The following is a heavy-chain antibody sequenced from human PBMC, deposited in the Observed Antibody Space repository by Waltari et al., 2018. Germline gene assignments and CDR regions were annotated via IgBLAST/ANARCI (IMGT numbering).Heavy chain of an antibody. CDR3: ARDLESCTGGVCSRAYYYYGMDV. J-gene: IGHJ6*02. V-gene: IGHV3-30-3*01. D-gene: IGHD2-8*02. Sequence: QVQLVESGGGVVQPGRSLRLSCAASGFTFSSYAMHWVRQAPGKGLEWVAVISYDGGNKYYADSVKGRFTISRDNSKNTLYLQMNSLRAEDTAVYYCARDLESCTGGVCSRAYYYYGMDVWGQGTTVTVSS. CDR2: ISYDGGNK. CDR1: GFTFSSYA.